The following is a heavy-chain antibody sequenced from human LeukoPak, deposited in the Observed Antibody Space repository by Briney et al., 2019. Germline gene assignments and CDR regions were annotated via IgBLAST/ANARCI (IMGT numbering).Heavy chain of an antibody. CDR3: ARMGSTKQWLAYYFDY. CDR1: GGSISSYY. V-gene: IGHV4-59*08. D-gene: IGHD6-19*01. Sequence: PSETLSLTCTVSGGSISSYYWSWIRQPPGKGLEWIGYIYYSGSTNYNPSLKSRVTISVDTSKNQFSLKLSSVTAADTAVYYCARMGSTKQWLAYYFDYWGQGTLVTVSS. CDR2: IYYSGST. J-gene: IGHJ4*02.